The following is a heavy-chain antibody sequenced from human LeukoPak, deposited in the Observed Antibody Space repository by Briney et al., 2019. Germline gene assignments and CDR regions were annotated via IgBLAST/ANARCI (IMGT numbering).Heavy chain of an antibody. CDR3: ARDTLWGFQYYFDY. CDR2: IKQDGSEK. V-gene: IGHV3-7*01. D-gene: IGHD7-27*01. J-gene: IGHJ4*02. CDR1: GFTFSSYW. Sequence: QAGGSLRLSCAASGFTFSSYWMSWVRLAPGKGLEWVANIKQDGSEKYYVDSVKGRFTISRDNAKNSLYLQMNSLRAEDTAVYYCARDTLWGFQYYFDYWGQGTLVTVSS.